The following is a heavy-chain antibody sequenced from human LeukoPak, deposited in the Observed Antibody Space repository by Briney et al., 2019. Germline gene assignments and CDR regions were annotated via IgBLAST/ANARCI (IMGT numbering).Heavy chain of an antibody. CDR3: AGGSIMMVRGVNYFDY. CDR2: IIPIFGTA. V-gene: IGHV1-69*13. Sequence: GASVKVSCKASGGTFSSYAISWVRQAPGQGLEWMGGIIPIFGTANYAQKFQGRVTITADESTSTAYMELSSLRSEDTAVYYCAGGSIMMVRGVNYFDYWGQGTLVTVSS. J-gene: IGHJ4*02. D-gene: IGHD3-10*01. CDR1: GGTFSSYA.